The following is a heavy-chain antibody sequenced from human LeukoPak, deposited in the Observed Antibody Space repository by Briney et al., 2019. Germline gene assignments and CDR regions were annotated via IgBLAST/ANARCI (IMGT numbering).Heavy chain of an antibody. J-gene: IGHJ6*03. D-gene: IGHD6-19*01. CDR1: GGTLNNYG. CDR3: ARGLRIAVAGPGDYYYMDV. CDR2: TIPIFDTP. Sequence: SVKVSCKASGGTLNNYGISWVRQAPGQGLEWMGGTIPIFDTPNYAQKFQGRVTMTRNTSISTAYMELSSLRSEDTAVYYCARGLRIAVAGPGDYYYMDVWGKGTTVTISS. V-gene: IGHV1-69*05.